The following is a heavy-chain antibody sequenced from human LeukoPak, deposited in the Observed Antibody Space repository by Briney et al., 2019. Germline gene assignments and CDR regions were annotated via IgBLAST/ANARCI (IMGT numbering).Heavy chain of an antibody. CDR3: ARLAGGSGSPNRVHYYGMDV. V-gene: IGHV4-4*07. CDR2: IYTSGST. CDR1: GGSISSYY. J-gene: IGHJ6*02. Sequence: SETLSLTCTVSGGSISSYYWSWLRQPAGKGLEWIGRIYTSGSTNYNPSLKSRVTMSVDTSKNQFSLKLSSVTAADTAVYYCARLAGGSGSPNRVHYYGMDVWGQGTTVTVSS. D-gene: IGHD3-10*01.